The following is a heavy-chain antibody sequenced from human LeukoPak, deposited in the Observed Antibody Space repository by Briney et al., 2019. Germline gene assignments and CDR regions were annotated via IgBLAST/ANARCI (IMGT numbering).Heavy chain of an antibody. J-gene: IGHJ4*02. CDR3: AKDLPPYYDILTGWETEAPGGLGY. Sequence: GGSLRLSCAASGFTFSSYGMHWVRQAPGKGLEWVAFIRYDGSNKYYADPVKGRFTISRDNSKNTLYLQMNSLRAEDTAVYYCAKDLPPYYDILTGWETEAPGGLGYWGQGTLVTVSS. V-gene: IGHV3-30*02. CDR2: IRYDGSNK. CDR1: GFTFSSYG. D-gene: IGHD3-9*01.